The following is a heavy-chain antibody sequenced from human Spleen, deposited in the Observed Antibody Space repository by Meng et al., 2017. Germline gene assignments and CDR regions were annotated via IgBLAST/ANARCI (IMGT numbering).Heavy chain of an antibody. CDR3: ARGPTTMAHDFDY. CDR1: GGSFSDYY. D-gene: IGHD4-11*01. J-gene: IGHJ4*02. V-gene: IGHV4-34*01. CDR2: INHRGNT. Sequence: QVQLQKWGAGLLKPSATLSLTCVVFGGSFSDYYWSWTRQPPGKGLEWIGEINHRGNTNYNSFLESRVTISVDTSQNSLSLKLSSVTAADSAVYYCARGPTTMAHDFDYWGQGTLVTVSS.